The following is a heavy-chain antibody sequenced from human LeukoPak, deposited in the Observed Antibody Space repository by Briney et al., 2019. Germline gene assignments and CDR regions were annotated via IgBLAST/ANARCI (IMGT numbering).Heavy chain of an antibody. Sequence: ASVKVSCKASGYTFTSYDINWVRQATGQGLEWMGWMNPNSGNTGYAQKFQGRVTMTRNTSISTPYMELSSLRSEDTAVYYCARGYYDSSGYAHWGQGTLVTVSS. CDR1: GYTFTSYD. D-gene: IGHD3-22*01. CDR2: MNPNSGNT. CDR3: ARGYYDSSGYAH. J-gene: IGHJ4*02. V-gene: IGHV1-8*01.